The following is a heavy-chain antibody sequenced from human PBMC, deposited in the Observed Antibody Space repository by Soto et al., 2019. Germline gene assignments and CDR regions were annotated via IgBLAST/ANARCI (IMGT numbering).Heavy chain of an antibody. J-gene: IGHJ4*02. V-gene: IGHV3-30*03. CDR1: GFTFSSYG. CDR3: ARDSLDFWSGYSSYFDY. CDR2: ISYDGSNK. D-gene: IGHD3-3*01. Sequence: PGGTLRRSCAACGFTFSSYGMHWVRQAPGKGLEWVAVISYDGSNKYYADSVKGRFTISRDNSKNTLYLQMNSLRAEDTAVYYCARDSLDFWSGYSSYFDYWGQGTLVTVSS.